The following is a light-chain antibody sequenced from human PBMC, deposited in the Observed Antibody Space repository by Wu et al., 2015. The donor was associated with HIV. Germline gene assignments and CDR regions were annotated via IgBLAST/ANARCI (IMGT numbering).Light chain of an antibody. J-gene: IGKJ5*01. CDR1: QSIRNSY. CDR3: QQSGSSRPVT. CDR2: GAS. Sequence: EVVLTQSPDTLSLSPGERATLFCRASQSIRNSYLAWYQQKPGQAPRLLIYGASSRATGISDRFSGSGSGTDFTLTISRLEPEDFAVYYCQQSGSSRPVTFGQGTRLEIK. V-gene: IGKV3-20*01.